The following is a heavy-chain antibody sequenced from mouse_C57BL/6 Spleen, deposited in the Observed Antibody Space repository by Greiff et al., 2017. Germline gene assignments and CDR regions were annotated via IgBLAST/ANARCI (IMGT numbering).Heavy chain of an antibody. CDR1: GYSITSGYY. D-gene: IGHD1-1*01. J-gene: IGHJ3*01. Sequence: EVQVVESGPGLVKPSQSLSLTCSVTGYSITSGYYWNWIRQFPGNKLEWMGYISYDGSNNYNPSLKNRISITRDTSKNQFFLKLNSVTTEDTATYYCARDLGTTVVSQGFAYWGQGTLVTVSA. CDR2: ISYDGSN. CDR3: ARDLGTTVVSQGFAY. V-gene: IGHV3-6*01.